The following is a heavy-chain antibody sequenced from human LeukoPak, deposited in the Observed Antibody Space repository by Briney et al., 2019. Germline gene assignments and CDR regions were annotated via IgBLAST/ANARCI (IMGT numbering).Heavy chain of an antibody. J-gene: IGHJ4*02. CDR3: ARARDGYNPYYFDY. CDR2: INPNSGGT. V-gene: IGHV1-2*02. D-gene: IGHD5-24*01. Sequence: ASVKVSCKASGYTFTGYYMHWVRQAPGQGLEWMGWINPNSGGTNYAQKFQGRVTMTRDTSISTAYVELSRLRSDDTAVYYCARARDGYNPYYFDYWGQGTLVTVSS. CDR1: GYTFTGYY.